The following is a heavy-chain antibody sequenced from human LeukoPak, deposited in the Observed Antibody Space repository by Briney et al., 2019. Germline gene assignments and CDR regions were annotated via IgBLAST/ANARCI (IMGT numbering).Heavy chain of an antibody. CDR1: GFSFTTSW. CDR3: ARGVWSSRNAFDI. Sequence: GGSLRLSCAASGFSFTTSWMSWVRQAPGKGLEWVANIKPDATEKHYVDSVRGRFTISRDNAQNSLSLEVSSLRAEDTAVYYCARGVWSSRNAFDIWGQGTMVTVSS. V-gene: IGHV3-7*01. D-gene: IGHD1-14*01. CDR2: IKPDATEK. J-gene: IGHJ3*02.